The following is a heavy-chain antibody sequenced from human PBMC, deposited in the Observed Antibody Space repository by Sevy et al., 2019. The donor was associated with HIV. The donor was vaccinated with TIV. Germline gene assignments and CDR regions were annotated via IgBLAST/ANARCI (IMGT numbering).Heavy chain of an antibody. V-gene: IGHV1-8*01. J-gene: IGHJ6*02. Sequence: ASVKGSCKASGYTFTSYDINWVRQATGQGLEWMGWMNPNSGNTGYAQKFQGRVTMTRNTSISTAYMELSSLRSEDTAVYYCARAPIVVVVAATLYYYYGMDVWGQGTTVTVSS. CDR1: GYTFTSYD. CDR3: ARAPIVVVVAATLYYYYGMDV. D-gene: IGHD2-15*01. CDR2: MNPNSGNT.